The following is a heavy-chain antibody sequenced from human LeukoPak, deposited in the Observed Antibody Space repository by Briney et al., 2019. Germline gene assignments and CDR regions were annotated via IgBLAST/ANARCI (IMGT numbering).Heavy chain of an antibody. CDR2: IYTDSST. V-gene: IGHV3-23*03. Sequence: GGSLRLSCAASGFTFSSYAMSWVRQAPGQGLEWVSVIYTDSSTYYADSVKGRFTISRDTSKNTLYLQMTSLRVEDTAVYYCARDRTPESSLANYGLDVWGQGTTVTVSS. CDR1: GFTFSSYA. CDR3: ARDRTPESSLANYGLDV. D-gene: IGHD1-14*01. J-gene: IGHJ6*02.